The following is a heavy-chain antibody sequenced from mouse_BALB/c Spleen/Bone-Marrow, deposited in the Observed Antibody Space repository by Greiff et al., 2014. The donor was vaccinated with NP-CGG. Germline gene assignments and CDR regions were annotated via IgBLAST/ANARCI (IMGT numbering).Heavy chain of an antibody. V-gene: IGHV7-3*02. CDR2: IRNKANGYTP. J-gene: IGHJ3*01. CDR1: GFTFTDYY. CDR3: AKDGSWFAY. Sequence: EVMLVESGGGLVQPGGSLRLSCATSGFTFTDYYMTWVRQPPGKALEWLGFIRNKANGYTPEYSASVKGRFTISRDNSQSILYLQMNTLRAEDSAAYYGAKDGSWFAYWGQGTLVTVSA.